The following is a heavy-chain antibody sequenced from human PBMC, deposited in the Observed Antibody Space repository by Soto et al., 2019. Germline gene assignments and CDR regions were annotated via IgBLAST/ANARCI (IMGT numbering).Heavy chain of an antibody. CDR2: ISAYNGNT. Sequence: AAVKVSCKASGYTFTSYGISWGRQAPGQGLEWMGWISAYNGNTNYAQKLQGRVTMTTDTSTSTAYMELRSLRSDDMAVYYCARSATGTTFAFDIWGQGTMVTVSS. D-gene: IGHD1-7*01. V-gene: IGHV1-18*03. J-gene: IGHJ3*02. CDR1: GYTFTSYG. CDR3: ARSATGTTFAFDI.